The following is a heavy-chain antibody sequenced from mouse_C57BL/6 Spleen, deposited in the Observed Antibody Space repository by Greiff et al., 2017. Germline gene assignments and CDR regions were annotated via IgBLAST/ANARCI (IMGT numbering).Heavy chain of an antibody. CDR3: ARGGGYYGSSYYFDY. CDR2: ISYDGSN. Sequence: DVKLVESGPGLVKPSQSLSLTCSVTGYSITSGYYWNWIRQFPGNKLEWMGYISYDGSNNYNPSLKNRISITRDPSKNQFFLKLNSVTTEDTATYYCARGGGYYGSSYYFDYWGQGTTLTVSS. V-gene: IGHV3-6*01. D-gene: IGHD1-1*01. CDR1: GYSITSGYY. J-gene: IGHJ2*01.